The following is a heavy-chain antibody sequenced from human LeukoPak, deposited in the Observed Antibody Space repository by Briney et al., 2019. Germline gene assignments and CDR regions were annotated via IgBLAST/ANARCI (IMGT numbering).Heavy chain of an antibody. V-gene: IGHV1-69*13. J-gene: IGHJ4*02. CDR2: IIPIFGTA. CDR3: ARDGSGSYYDDDY. Sequence: GASVKVSCKASGGTFSSYAISWVRQAPGQGLEWMGGIIPIFGTANYAQKFQGRVTITADESTSTAYMELSSLRSEDTAVYYCARDGSGSYYDDDYWGQGTLVTVSS. D-gene: IGHD3-10*01. CDR1: GGTFSSYA.